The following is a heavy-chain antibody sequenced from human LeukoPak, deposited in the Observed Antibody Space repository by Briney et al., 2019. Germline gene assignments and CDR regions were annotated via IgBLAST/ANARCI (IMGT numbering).Heavy chain of an antibody. Sequence: ASVKVSCKASGYAFSDYYIHWVRQAPGQGPEWMGWINLNTGGTNYAQKFDGRFSMTRDTSINTAFMELSGLTFDDTAVYYCGSVRGILSYFDLWGRGTLVTVSS. CDR1: GYAFSDYY. V-gene: IGHV1-2*02. CDR3: GSVRGILSYFDL. CDR2: INLNTGGT. D-gene: IGHD3-16*01. J-gene: IGHJ2*01.